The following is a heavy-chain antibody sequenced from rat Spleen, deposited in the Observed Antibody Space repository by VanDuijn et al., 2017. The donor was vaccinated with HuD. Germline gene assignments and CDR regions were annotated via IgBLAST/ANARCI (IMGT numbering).Heavy chain of an antibody. V-gene: IGHV5-31*01. CDR1: GFSLTSYG. Sequence: VQLKESGPGLVQPSQTLSLTCTVSGFSLTSYGVSWVRQPPGKGLEWVASITNAAGKVYYPDSVKGRFTIPRDVAKSTLYLQMDSLRSVYTATYYCVQGGGKYGNWFPYWGQGTLVTVSS. CDR2: ITNAAGKV. J-gene: IGHJ3*01. D-gene: IGHD1-5*01. CDR3: VQGGGKYGNWFPY.